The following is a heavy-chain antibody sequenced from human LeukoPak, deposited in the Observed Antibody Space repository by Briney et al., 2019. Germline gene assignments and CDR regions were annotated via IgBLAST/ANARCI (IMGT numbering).Heavy chain of an antibody. D-gene: IGHD4-23*01. CDR1: GFTFSSYA. CDR3: ARDRETTVVTHAFDI. Sequence: PGGSLRLSCAASGFTFSSYAMHWVRQAPGKGLEYVSAISSNGGSTYYANSVKGRFTISRDNSKNTLYLQMGSLRAEDMAVYYCARDRETTVVTHAFDIWGQGTMVTVSS. J-gene: IGHJ3*02. V-gene: IGHV3-64*01. CDR2: ISSNGGST.